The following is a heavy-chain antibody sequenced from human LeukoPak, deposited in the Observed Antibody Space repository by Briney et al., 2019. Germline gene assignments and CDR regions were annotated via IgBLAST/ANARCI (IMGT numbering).Heavy chain of an antibody. CDR3: ARGDTAMVTNIDY. Sequence: GGSLRLSCAASGFTFSSYEMNWVRQAPGKGLEWVSSISSSSSYIYYADSVKGRFTISRDNAKNSLYLQMNSLRAEDTAVYYCARGDTAMVTNIDYWGQGTLVTVSS. J-gene: IGHJ4*02. D-gene: IGHD5-18*01. CDR1: GFTFSSYE. CDR2: ISSSSSYI. V-gene: IGHV3-21*01.